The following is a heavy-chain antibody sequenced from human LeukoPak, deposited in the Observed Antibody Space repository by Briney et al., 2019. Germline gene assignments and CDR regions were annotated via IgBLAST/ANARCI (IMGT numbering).Heavy chain of an antibody. J-gene: IGHJ5*02. CDR3: ARGPPVKYSYCSGGSCYGYNWFDP. Sequence: VASVKVSCKASGYTFTSYDINWVRQATGQGLEWMGWMNPNSGNTGYAQKFRGRVTMTRNTSISTAYMELSSLRSEDTAVYYCARGPPVKYSYCSGGSCYGYNWFDPWGQGTLVTVSS. V-gene: IGHV1-8*01. CDR2: MNPNSGNT. D-gene: IGHD2-15*01. CDR1: GYTFTSYD.